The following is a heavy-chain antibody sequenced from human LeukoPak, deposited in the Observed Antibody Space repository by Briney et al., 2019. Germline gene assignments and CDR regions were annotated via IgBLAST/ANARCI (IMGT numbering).Heavy chain of an antibody. CDR2: IKQDESER. D-gene: IGHD2-15*01. CDR1: GFSFSSYW. Sequence: GGSLRLSCEASGFSFSSYWMTWVRQPPGKGPEWVANIKQDESERYSADSVKGRFTISRDNAKKSVYLHMSSLRAEDTAVYYCARAMVVAAYDAFDIWGQGTMVTVSS. CDR3: ARAMVVAAYDAFDI. J-gene: IGHJ3*02. V-gene: IGHV3-7*01.